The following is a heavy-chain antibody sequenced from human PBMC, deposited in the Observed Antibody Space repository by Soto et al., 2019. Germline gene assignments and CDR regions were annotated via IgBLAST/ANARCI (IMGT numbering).Heavy chain of an antibody. CDR3: TTEADYDYIWGSYRPTAYFRY. D-gene: IGHD3-16*02. CDR1: GFTLSNAG. V-gene: IGHV3-15*01. J-gene: IGHJ4*02. Sequence: PGGSLRLSCAASGFTLSNAGMSWVRQAPGKGLEWVGRIKSKTDGGTTDYAAPVKGRFTISRDDSKNTLYLQMNSLKTEDTAVYYCTTEADYDYIWGSYRPTAYFRYWGQGTLVTVSS. CDR2: IKSKTDGGTT.